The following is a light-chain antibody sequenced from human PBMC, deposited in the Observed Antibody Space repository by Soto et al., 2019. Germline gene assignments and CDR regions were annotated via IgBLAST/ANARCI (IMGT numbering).Light chain of an antibody. Sequence: QSVLTQPPSASGSRGQSVTISCTGTSVDINYVSWFQQHPGKAPKLIICEVTKRPSGVPDRFSGSKSGNTASLTVSGRQDDDEADYYCSSYAGRDIWVFGGGTKVTVL. V-gene: IGLV2-8*01. CDR1: SVDINY. CDR3: SSYAGRDIWV. CDR2: EVT. J-gene: IGLJ3*02.